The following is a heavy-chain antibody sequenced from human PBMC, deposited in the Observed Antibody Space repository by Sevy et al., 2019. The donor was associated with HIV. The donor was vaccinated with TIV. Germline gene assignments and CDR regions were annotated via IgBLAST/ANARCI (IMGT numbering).Heavy chain of an antibody. Sequence: GRSLRLSCKCSGFSLSAYWMHWVRQIPGKGLDWVSHINNDGSVRQYADSVKGRFTISRDNVRNTLYLQMESLRAEDAGVYYCARGIGNSGAFWGQGTLVTVSS. CDR1: GFSLSAYW. CDR3: ARGIGNSGAF. V-gene: IGHV3-74*01. CDR2: INNDGSVR. J-gene: IGHJ4*02. D-gene: IGHD3-10*01.